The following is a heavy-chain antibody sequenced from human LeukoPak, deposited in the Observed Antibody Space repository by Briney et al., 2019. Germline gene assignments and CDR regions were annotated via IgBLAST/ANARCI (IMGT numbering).Heavy chain of an antibody. J-gene: IGHJ4*02. V-gene: IGHV4-39*07. CDR3: ARGRGYDFWSGYYTGNGFDY. CDR2: INHSGST. Sequence: PSETLSLTCTVSGGSISSSSYYWGWIRQPPGKGLEWIGEINHSGSTNYNPSLKSRVTISVDTSKNQFSLKLSSVTAADTAVYYCARGRGYDFWSGYYTGNGFDYWGQGTLVTVSS. CDR1: GGSISSSSYY. D-gene: IGHD3-3*01.